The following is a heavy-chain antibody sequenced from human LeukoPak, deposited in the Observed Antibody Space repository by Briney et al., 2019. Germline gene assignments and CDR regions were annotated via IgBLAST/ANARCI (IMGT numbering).Heavy chain of an antibody. V-gene: IGHV3-33*08. J-gene: IGHJ6*02. D-gene: IGHD3-10*01. CDR2: AYFDGKSY. Sequence: PGGSLRLSCAASGFTVSSNYMSWVRQAPGKGLEWVAVAYFDGKSYFYAHFVEGRFTISRDNSKNTLNLQMSDLRVEDTALYYCARAGAVDRGLDVWGQGTTVTVSS. CDR1: GFTVSSNY. CDR3: ARAGAVDRGLDV.